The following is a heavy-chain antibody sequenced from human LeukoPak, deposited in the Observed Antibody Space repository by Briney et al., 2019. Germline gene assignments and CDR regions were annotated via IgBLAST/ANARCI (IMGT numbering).Heavy chain of an antibody. CDR3: ASGGDPDY. J-gene: IGHJ4*02. CDR2: ISYDGSNK. Sequence: GRSLRLSCAASGFTFSSYAMHWVRQAPGKGLEWVAVISYDGSNKYYADFVKGRFTISRDNSKNTLYLQMNSLRAEDTAVYYCASGGDPDYWGQGTLVTVSS. CDR1: GFTFSSYA. D-gene: IGHD2-21*02. V-gene: IGHV3-30-3*01.